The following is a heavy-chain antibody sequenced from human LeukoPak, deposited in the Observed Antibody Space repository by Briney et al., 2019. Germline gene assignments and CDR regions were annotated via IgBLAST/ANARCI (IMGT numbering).Heavy chain of an antibody. CDR1: GGSISSYY. CDR3: ARHLGYCTGGTCYSFYYYGMDV. CDR2: IYYSGST. Sequence: SETLSLTCTVSGGSISSYYWSWIRQSPGKGLEWIGCIYYSGSTNYNPSLKSRVTISVDTSKNQFSLKLSSVTAADTAVYYCARHLGYCTGGTCYSFYYYGMDVWGQGTTVTVSS. V-gene: IGHV4-59*08. J-gene: IGHJ6*02. D-gene: IGHD2-15*01.